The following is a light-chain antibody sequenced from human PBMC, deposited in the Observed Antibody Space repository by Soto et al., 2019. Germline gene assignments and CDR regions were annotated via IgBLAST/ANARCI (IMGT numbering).Light chain of an antibody. CDR1: SSDVGTYNY. Sequence: QSVLTQPASVSGSPGQSITISCTGTSSDVGTYNYVSWYQLHPGKAPKLMVYEVSNRPSGVSNRFSGSKSGNTASLTISGLQAEDEADYHCSSYTSSSTYAFGTGIKV. CDR3: SSYTSSSTYA. CDR2: EVS. V-gene: IGLV2-14*01. J-gene: IGLJ1*01.